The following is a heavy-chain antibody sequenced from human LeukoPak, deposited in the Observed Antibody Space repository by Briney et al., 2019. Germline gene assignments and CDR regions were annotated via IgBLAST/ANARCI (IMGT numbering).Heavy chain of an antibody. CDR3: ASVEGYCSGGSCDYAFDI. Sequence: SETLSLTWTVSGGSISSYYWSWIRQPPGKGLGWIGYIYYSGSTNYNPSLKSRVTISVDTSKNQFSLKLSSVTAADTAVYYCASVEGYCSGGSCDYAFDIRGQGTMVTVSS. CDR1: GGSISSYY. J-gene: IGHJ3*02. CDR2: IYYSGST. V-gene: IGHV4-59*01. D-gene: IGHD2-15*01.